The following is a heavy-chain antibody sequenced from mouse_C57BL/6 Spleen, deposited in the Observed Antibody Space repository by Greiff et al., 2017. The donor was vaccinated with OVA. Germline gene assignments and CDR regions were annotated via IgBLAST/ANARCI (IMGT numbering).Heavy chain of an antibody. Sequence: QVQLKQSGAELVRPGASVTLSCKASGYTFTDYEMHWVKQTPVHGLEWIGAIDPETGGTAYNQKFKGKAILTADKSSSTAYMELRSLTSEDSAVYYCTNPFAYWGQGTLVTVSA. CDR3: TNPFAY. J-gene: IGHJ3*01. CDR2: IDPETGGT. V-gene: IGHV1-15*01. CDR1: GYTFTDYE.